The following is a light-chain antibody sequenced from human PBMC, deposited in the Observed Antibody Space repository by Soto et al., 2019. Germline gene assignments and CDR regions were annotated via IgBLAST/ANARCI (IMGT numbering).Light chain of an antibody. V-gene: IGKV3-11*01. CDR3: QHPSHWPLT. J-gene: IGKJ4*01. CDR2: DAS. CDR1: QSVSSY. Sequence: EIVLTQSPATLSLSPGERATLSCRASQSVSSYLAWYQLKPGQAPRLLIYDASNRATGIPARFSGSGSGTDFTLTLSSLEPEDFAVFYCQHPSHWPLTFGGGTEVEIK.